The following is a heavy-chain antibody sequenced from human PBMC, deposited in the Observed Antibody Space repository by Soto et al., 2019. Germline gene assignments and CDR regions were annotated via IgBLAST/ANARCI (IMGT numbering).Heavy chain of an antibody. Sequence: SVKVSCKASGGTFKSFTFTWVRQAPGRGLEWMGGIIPIFETANYAQKFQDRVTITADESTSTVYMELSSLRSADTAVYYCATKGVSGWFFDYWGQGTVVTVSS. CDR1: GGTFKSFT. CDR2: IIPIFETA. J-gene: IGHJ4*02. CDR3: ATKGVSGWFFDY. V-gene: IGHV1-69*13. D-gene: IGHD6-19*01.